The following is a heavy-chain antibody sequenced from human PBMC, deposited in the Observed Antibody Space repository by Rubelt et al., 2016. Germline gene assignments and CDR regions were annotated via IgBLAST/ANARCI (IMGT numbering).Heavy chain of an antibody. D-gene: IGHD3-22*01. CDR1: GGTFSSYA. V-gene: IGHV1-69*04. CDR2: IIPILGIA. J-gene: IGHJ3*02. CDR3: ARDRLLDDSSGGDAFDI. Sequence: QVQLVQSGAEVKKPGSSVTVSCKASGGTFSSYAISWVRRAPGQGLEWMGRIIPILGIANYAQKFQGRVTITADKSTSTAYMELSSLRSEDTAVYYCARDRLLDDSSGGDAFDIWGQGTMVTVSS.